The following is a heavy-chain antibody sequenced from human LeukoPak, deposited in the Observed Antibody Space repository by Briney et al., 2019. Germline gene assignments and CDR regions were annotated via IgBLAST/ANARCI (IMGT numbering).Heavy chain of an antibody. V-gene: IGHV3-48*03. Sequence: GGSLRLSCAASGFTFSSYEMNWVRQAPGKGLEWVSYISSSGSTIYYADSVKGRFTISRDNAKNSLYLQMNSLRAEDTAVYYCARAGDSPLGGFGYWGQGTLVTVSS. CDR1: GFTFSSYE. J-gene: IGHJ4*02. CDR2: ISSSGSTI. D-gene: IGHD6-13*01. CDR3: ARAGDSPLGGFGY.